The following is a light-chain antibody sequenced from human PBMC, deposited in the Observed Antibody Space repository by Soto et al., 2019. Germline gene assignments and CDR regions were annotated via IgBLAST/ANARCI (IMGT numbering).Light chain of an antibody. CDR1: QSVGSY. V-gene: IGKV3-11*01. J-gene: IGKJ1*01. CDR2: DVF. Sequence: EIVLTQSPATLSLSPGERATLSCRASQSVGSYLAWYQQKPGQAPRLLIYDVFNRATGVPARFSGSGSGTEFTLTISSLEPEDFAVYYCQQRSNWLTFGQGTKVEIK. CDR3: QQRSNWLT.